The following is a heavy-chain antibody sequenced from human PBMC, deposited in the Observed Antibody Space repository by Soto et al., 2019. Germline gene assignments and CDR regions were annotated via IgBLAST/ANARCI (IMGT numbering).Heavy chain of an antibody. J-gene: IGHJ4*02. CDR3: ARDKLEPAACYFDY. D-gene: IGHD2-2*01. CDR1: GFTFSIYW. CDR2: INSDGSST. Sequence: PGGSLRLSCAASGFTFSIYWMHWVRQAPGKGLVWVSHINSDGSSTTYADSVKGRFTISRDNAKNTLYLQMNSPRAEDTAVYYCARDKLEPAACYFDYWGQGTLVTVYS. V-gene: IGHV3-74*01.